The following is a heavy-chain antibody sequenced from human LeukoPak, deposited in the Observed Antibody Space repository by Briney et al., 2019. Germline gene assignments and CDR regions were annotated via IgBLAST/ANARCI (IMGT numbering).Heavy chain of an antibody. D-gene: IGHD2-15*01. Sequence: GGSLRLSCAASGFTFSSYAMSWVRQAPGKGLEWVSAISGSGGSTYYADSVKGRFTISRDNSKNTLYLQMNSPRAEDTAVYYCALDIVVVVAANPSFFDIWGQGTMVTVSS. CDR3: ALDIVVVVAANPSFFDI. V-gene: IGHV3-23*01. J-gene: IGHJ3*02. CDR2: ISGSGGST. CDR1: GFTFSSYA.